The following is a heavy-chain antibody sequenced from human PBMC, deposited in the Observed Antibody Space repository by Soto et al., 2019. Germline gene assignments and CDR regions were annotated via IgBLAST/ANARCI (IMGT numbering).Heavy chain of an antibody. CDR3: AREVHVAMVTTYAFDI. J-gene: IGHJ3*02. CDR2: ISAYNGNT. CDR1: GYTFTSYG. Sequence: ASVKVSCKASGYTFTSYGISWVRQAPGQGLEWMGWISAYNGNTNYAQKLQGRVTMTTDTSTSTAYMELRSLRSDDTAVYYCAREVHVAMVTTYAFDIWGQGTMVTVSS. V-gene: IGHV1-18*01. D-gene: IGHD4-17*01.